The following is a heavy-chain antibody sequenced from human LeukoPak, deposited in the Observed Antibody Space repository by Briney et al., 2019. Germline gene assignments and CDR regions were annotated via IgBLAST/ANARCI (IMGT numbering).Heavy chain of an antibody. Sequence: SETLSLTCTVSGGSISSYYWSWIRQPAGKGLEWIGRIYTSGSTNYNPSLKSRVTMSVDTSKDQFSLKLSSVTAADTAVYYCARVNVLRFLEWSAWFDPWGQGTLVTVSS. CDR1: GGSISSYY. V-gene: IGHV4-4*07. D-gene: IGHD3-3*01. J-gene: IGHJ5*02. CDR3: ARVNVLRFLEWSAWFDP. CDR2: IYTSGST.